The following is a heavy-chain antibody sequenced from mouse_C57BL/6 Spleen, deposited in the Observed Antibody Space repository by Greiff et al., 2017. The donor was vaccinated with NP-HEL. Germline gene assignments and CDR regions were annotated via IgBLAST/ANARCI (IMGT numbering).Heavy chain of an antibody. CDR2: IYPGDGDT. CDR1: GYAFSSYW. CDR3: ARVGGNPYYFDY. J-gene: IGHJ2*01. D-gene: IGHD2-1*01. V-gene: IGHV1-80*01. Sequence: QVQLQQSGAELVKPGASVKISCKASGYAFSSYWMNWVKQRPGKGLEWIGQIYPGDGDTNYNGKFKGKATLTADKSSSTAYMQRSSLTSEDSAVYFCARVGGNPYYFDYWGQGTTLTVSS.